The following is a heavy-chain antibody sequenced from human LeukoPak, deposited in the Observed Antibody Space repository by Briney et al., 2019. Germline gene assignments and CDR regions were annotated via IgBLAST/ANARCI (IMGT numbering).Heavy chain of an antibody. J-gene: IGHJ5*02. D-gene: IGHD6-13*01. V-gene: IGHV4-61*02. CDR2: IYTSGST. CDR1: GGSIKSGSYY. Sequence: RSSETLSLTCSVSGGSIKSGSYYWSWIRQPAGKGLEWIGRIYTSGSTNYNPSLKSRVTISVDTSKNQFSLKLSSVTAADTAVYYCARVKSIAAAGTFWFDPWGQGTLVTVSS. CDR3: ARVKSIAAAGTFWFDP.